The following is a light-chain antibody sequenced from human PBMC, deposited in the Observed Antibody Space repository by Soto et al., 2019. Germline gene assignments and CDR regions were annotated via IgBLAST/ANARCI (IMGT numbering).Light chain of an antibody. CDR3: RSYAGDYHLYV. CDR1: SSDVGGYNY. J-gene: IGLJ1*01. Sequence: QSVLTQPPSASGSPGQSVTISCTGTSSDVGGYNYVSWYQHHPGKAPKLLIYEVSKRPSGVPDRFSGSKSANTASLTVSGLQAVDEADYFCRSYAGDYHLYVFGTGNKVTVL. V-gene: IGLV2-8*01. CDR2: EVS.